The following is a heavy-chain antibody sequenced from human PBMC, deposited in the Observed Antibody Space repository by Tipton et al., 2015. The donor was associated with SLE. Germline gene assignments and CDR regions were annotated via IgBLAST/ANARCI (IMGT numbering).Heavy chain of an antibody. Sequence: TLSLTCTVSGGSISSYYWSWIRQPPGKGLEWIGYIYYSGSTNYNPSLKSRVTISVDTSKNQFSLKVSSVTAADTAIYYCARGESPGGTFDYWGQGTLVTVSS. J-gene: IGHJ4*02. V-gene: IGHV4-59*08. D-gene: IGHD1-26*01. CDR1: GGSISSYY. CDR3: ARGESPGGTFDY. CDR2: IYYSGST.